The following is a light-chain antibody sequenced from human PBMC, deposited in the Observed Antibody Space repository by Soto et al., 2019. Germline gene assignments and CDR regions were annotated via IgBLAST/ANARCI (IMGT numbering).Light chain of an antibody. CDR1: SSDFGSFKY. V-gene: IGLV2-14*01. CDR3: SSYTTSSTYV. J-gene: IGLJ1*01. CDR2: DVS. Sequence: QSALTQPASVSGSPGQSITISCTGTSSDFGSFKYVSWYQQHPGKAPKRMIYDVSNRPSGVSSRFSGSKSGNTASLTISGLQADDEADYYCSSYTTSSTYVYGTGTKVTVL.